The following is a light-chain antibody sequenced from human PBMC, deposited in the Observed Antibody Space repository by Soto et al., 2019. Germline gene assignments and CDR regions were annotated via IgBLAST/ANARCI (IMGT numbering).Light chain of an antibody. CDR1: QSVRSRY. Sequence: EIVLTQSPGTLSLSPGERATLSCRASQSVRSRYLAWYQQKPGQAPRLLIYGASSRATGIPDRFSGSGSETDFTLTISRLEPEDFAVYYCHQYGSSGTFGQGTKVDIK. CDR2: GAS. CDR3: HQYGSSGT. J-gene: IGKJ1*01. V-gene: IGKV3-20*01.